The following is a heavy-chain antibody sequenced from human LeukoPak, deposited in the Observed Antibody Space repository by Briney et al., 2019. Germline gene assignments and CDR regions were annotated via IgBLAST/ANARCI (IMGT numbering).Heavy chain of an antibody. Sequence: ASVKVSCKASGYTSTSYDINWVRQATGQGLEWMGWMNPNSGNTGYAQKFQGRVTMTRNTSISTAYMELSSLRSEDTAVYYCAIGLDYYDSSGYLSPFDYWGQGTLVTVSS. CDR1: GYTSTSYD. J-gene: IGHJ4*02. CDR3: AIGLDYYDSSGYLSPFDY. D-gene: IGHD3-22*01. CDR2: MNPNSGNT. V-gene: IGHV1-8*01.